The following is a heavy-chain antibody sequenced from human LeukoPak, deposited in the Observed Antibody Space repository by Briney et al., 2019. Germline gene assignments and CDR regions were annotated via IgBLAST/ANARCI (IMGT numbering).Heavy chain of an antibody. CDR2: ISGSGGTT. V-gene: IGHV3-23*01. CDR3: AKTNGYYSD. D-gene: IGHD3-22*01. Sequence: PGGSLRLSCAASGFTFSSYGMNWVRQAPGKGLEWVSGISGSGGTTYYADSVKGRFNISRDNSKNSLSLQVSSLRAEDTAVYYCAKTNGYYSDWGQGTLVTVSS. CDR1: GFTFSSYG. J-gene: IGHJ4*02.